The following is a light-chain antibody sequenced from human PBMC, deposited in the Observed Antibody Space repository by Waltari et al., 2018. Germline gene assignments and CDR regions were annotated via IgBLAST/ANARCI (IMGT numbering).Light chain of an antibody. J-gene: IGKJ4*01. CDR3: QQRSNWLT. V-gene: IGKV3-11*01. Sequence: EIVLTQSPATLSLSPGERSTLSCRASQSVRSYLAWYQQKPGKAPRLPIYDASNRATGVPARFSGSGSGTDFTLIISSLEPEDFAVYYCQQRSNWLTFGGGTKVEI. CDR1: QSVRSY. CDR2: DAS.